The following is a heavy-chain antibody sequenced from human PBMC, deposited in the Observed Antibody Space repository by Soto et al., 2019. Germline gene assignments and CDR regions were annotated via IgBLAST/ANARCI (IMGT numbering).Heavy chain of an antibody. CDR1: GYTFTSYC. CDR2: ISAYNGNT. V-gene: IGHV1-18*01. CDR3: ARGGLTTVTTRFDY. D-gene: IGHD4-17*01. J-gene: IGHJ4*02. Sequence: ASVKVSCKASGYTFTSYCISWVRQAPGQGLGWMGWISAYNGNTNYAQKLQGRVTMTTDTSTSTAYMELRSLRSDDTAVYYCARGGLTTVTTRFDYWGQGTLVTVSS.